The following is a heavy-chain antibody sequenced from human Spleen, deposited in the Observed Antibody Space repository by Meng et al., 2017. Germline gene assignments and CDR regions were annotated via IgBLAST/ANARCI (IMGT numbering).Heavy chain of an antibody. Sequence: GESLKISCAASGFTFSSYSMNWVRQAPGKGLEWVSSISSSSSYIYYADSVKGRFTISRDNSKNTLYLQMNSLRAEDTALYYCAREMSGYDVNDAFDIWGQGTMVTVSS. J-gene: IGHJ3*02. CDR3: AREMSGYDVNDAFDI. D-gene: IGHD5-12*01. V-gene: IGHV3-21*01. CDR2: ISSSSSYI. CDR1: GFTFSSYS.